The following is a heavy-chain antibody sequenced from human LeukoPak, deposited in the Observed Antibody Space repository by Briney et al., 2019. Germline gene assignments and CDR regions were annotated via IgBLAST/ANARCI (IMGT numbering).Heavy chain of an antibody. J-gene: IGHJ4*02. V-gene: IGHV3-33*06. CDR2: IWYDGSNK. Sequence: GSLRLFCAASGFTFSSYGMHWVRQAPGKGLEWVAVIWYDGSNKYYADSVKGRFTISRDNSKNTLYLQMNSLRAEDTAVYYCAKATDTAMVTGFDYWGQGTLVTVSS. D-gene: IGHD5-18*01. CDR3: AKATDTAMVTGFDY. CDR1: GFTFSSYG.